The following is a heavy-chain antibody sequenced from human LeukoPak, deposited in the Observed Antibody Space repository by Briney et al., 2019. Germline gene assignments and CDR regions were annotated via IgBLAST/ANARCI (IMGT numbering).Heavy chain of an antibody. V-gene: IGHV5-51*01. CDR1: GYSFTSYW. D-gene: IGHD3-10*01. CDR2: IYPGDSDT. Sequence: GESLKISCKGSGYSFTSYWIGWVRQMPGKGLEWMGIIYPGDSDTRYSPSFQGQVTISADKSISTAYLQWSSLKASDTAMYYCAIQYYYGSGSYYPLDYWGQGTLVTVSS. J-gene: IGHJ4*02. CDR3: AIQYYYGSGSYYPLDY.